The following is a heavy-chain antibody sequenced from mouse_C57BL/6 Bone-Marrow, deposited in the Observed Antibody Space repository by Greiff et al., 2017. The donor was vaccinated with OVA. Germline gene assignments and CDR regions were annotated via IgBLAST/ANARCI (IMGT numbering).Heavy chain of an antibody. CDR2: ISSGSSTI. V-gene: IGHV5-17*01. D-gene: IGHD4-1*01. Sequence: VQLKESGGGLVKPGGSLKLSCAASGFTFSDYGMHWVRQAPEKGLEWVAYISSGSSTIYYADTVKGRFTISRDNAKNTLFLQMTSLRSEDTAMYYCARAGTEFAYWGQGTLVTVSA. CDR3: ARAGTEFAY. J-gene: IGHJ3*01. CDR1: GFTFSDYG.